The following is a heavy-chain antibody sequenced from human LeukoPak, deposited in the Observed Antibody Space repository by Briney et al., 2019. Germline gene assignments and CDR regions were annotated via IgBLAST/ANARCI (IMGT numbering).Heavy chain of an antibody. V-gene: IGHV4-59*01. CDR2: IYHSGSI. CDR1: GGSISTYY. D-gene: IGHD3-3*01. J-gene: IGHJ4*02. CDR3: ATHDFWSGFFQF. Sequence: SETLSLTCTVSGGSISTYYWSWIRQPPGKGLQYIGYIYHSGSINYNPSLKSRVTISVDTSKKHFSLKLNSVTAADTAVYYCATHDFWSGFFQFWGQGVLVTVSS.